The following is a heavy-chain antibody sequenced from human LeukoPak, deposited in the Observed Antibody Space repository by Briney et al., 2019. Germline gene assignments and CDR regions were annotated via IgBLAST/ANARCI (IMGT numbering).Heavy chain of an antibody. J-gene: IGHJ3*02. V-gene: IGHV3-7*03. CDR2: IKQDGSDK. Sequence: PGGSLRLSCAASGFTFSSYWMSWVRQAPGKGLEWVANIKQDGSDKYYADSVKGRFTISRDNAKNSLYLQMNSLRAEDTAVYYCARETYYYPRAFDIWGQGTMVTVSS. CDR3: ARETYYYPRAFDI. D-gene: IGHD3-10*01. CDR1: GFTFSSYW.